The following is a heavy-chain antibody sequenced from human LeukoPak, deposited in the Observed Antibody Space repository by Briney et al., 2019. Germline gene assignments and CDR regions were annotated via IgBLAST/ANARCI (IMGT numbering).Heavy chain of an antibody. J-gene: IGHJ4*02. CDR3: ATTWKGSDILSY. CDR1: GGTFSSYA. D-gene: IGHD3-9*01. V-gene: IGHV1-69*05. Sequence: ASVKVSCKASGGTFSSYAISWVRQAPGQGLEWMGGIIPIFGTANYAQKFQGRVTITTDESTSTAYMELGSLRSEDTAVYYCATTWKGSDILSYWGQGTLVTVSS. CDR2: IIPIFGTA.